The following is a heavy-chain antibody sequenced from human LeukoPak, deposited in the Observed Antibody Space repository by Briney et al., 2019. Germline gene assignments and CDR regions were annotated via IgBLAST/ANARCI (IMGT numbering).Heavy chain of an antibody. CDR3: ARADDSSGYLIDY. CDR1: GGSISSYNW. CDR2: IYHSGST. Sequence: SGTLSLTCVVSGGSISSYNWWSWVRQPPGKGLEWIGEIYHSGSTNYNPSLKSRVTISLDKSKNQFSLKLSSMTAADTAVYYCARADDSSGYLIDYWGQGTLVTVSS. V-gene: IGHV4-4*02. J-gene: IGHJ4*02. D-gene: IGHD3-22*01.